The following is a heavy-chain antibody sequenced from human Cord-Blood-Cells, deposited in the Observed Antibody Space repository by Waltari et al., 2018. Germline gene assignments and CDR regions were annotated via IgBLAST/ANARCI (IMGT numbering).Heavy chain of an antibody. J-gene: IGHJ4*02. V-gene: IGHV1-46*03. D-gene: IGHD5-12*01. Sequence: QVQLVQSGAEVKKPGASVKVSCKASGYTFTSYYMHWVRQAPGQGLEWMGIINPRGGSTSYEQKFQGRVTITRDTSTSTVYMELSSLRSEDTAVYYCARVRRIGGYNDYWGQGTLVTVSS. CDR3: ARVRRIGGYNDY. CDR2: INPRGGST. CDR1: GYTFTSYY.